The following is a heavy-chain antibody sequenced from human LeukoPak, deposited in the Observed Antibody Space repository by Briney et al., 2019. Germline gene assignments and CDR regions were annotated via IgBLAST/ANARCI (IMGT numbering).Heavy chain of an antibody. CDR3: AKDRSYLFDY. CDR1: AFSFSSYG. Sequence: GGSLRLSCAASAFSFSSYGMNWVRQAAGKRMKRVSLIRYDGSIKYYADSVKGRFTISRDNSKNTLYLEMNSLRAEDTAVYYCAKDRSYLFDYWGQGTLVTVSS. J-gene: IGHJ4*02. V-gene: IGHV3-30*02. D-gene: IGHD1-26*01. CDR2: IRYDGSIK.